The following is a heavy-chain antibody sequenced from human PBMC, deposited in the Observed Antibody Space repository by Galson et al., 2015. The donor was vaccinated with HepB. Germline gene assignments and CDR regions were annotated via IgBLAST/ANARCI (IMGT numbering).Heavy chain of an antibody. CDR2: MHYSGSP. CDR3: ARDSAYSMIVVVPYWYFDL. Sequence: SEPLSLTCTVSGGSINSSNYHWVWIRQSPGKGLEWIGSMHYSGSPYQNPSLKSRVTISVDTSKNQFSLKLSSVTAADTAVYYCARDSAYSMIVVVPYWYFDLWGRGTLVTVSS. J-gene: IGHJ2*01. V-gene: IGHV4-39*07. CDR1: GGSINSSNYH. D-gene: IGHD3-22*01.